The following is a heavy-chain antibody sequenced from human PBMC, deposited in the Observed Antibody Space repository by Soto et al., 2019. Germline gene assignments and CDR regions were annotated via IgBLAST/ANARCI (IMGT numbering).Heavy chain of an antibody. CDR2: ISGSGGST. CDR1: GFTFSSYA. Sequence: PGGSLRLSCAASGFTFSSYAMSWVRQAPGKGLEWVSAISGSGGSTYYADSVKGRFTISRDNSKNTLYLQMNSLRAEDTAVYYCAKDYDFWSGYYFNSYNTLDYWGQGTLVTVSS. J-gene: IGHJ4*02. CDR3: AKDYDFWSGYYFNSYNTLDY. D-gene: IGHD3-3*01. V-gene: IGHV3-23*01.